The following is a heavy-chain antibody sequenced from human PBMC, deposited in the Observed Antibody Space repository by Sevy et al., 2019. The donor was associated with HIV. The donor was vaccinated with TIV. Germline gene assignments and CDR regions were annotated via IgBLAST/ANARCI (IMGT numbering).Heavy chain of an antibody. D-gene: IGHD5-12*01. CDR3: ARELLYDWLFDY. V-gene: IGHV4-4*07. CDR1: GFSISSYY. J-gene: IGHJ4*02. CDR2: IYTSGST. Sequence: WETLSLTCAVSGFSISSYYWSWIRQPAGKGLEWIGRIYTSGSTNYNPSLKSRVTMSVDTSKNQFSLKLSPVTAADTAVYYCARELLYDWLFDYWGQGTLVTVSS.